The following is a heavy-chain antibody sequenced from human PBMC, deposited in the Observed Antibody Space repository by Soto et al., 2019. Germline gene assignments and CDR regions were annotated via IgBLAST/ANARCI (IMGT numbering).Heavy chain of an antibody. V-gene: IGHV1-24*01. CDR3: ATVIGVVVPHSSGFDP. CDR1: GYTLTELS. CDR2: FDPEDGET. J-gene: IGHJ5*02. D-gene: IGHD2-2*01. Sequence: ASVKVSCKVSGYTLTELSMHRVRQAPGKGLEWMGGFDPEDGETIYAQKFQGRVTMTEDTSTDTAYMELSSLRSEDTAVYYCATVIGVVVPHSSGFDPWGQGTLVTAPQ.